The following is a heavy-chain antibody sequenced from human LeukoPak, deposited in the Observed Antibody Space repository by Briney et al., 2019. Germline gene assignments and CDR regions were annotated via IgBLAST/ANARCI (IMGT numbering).Heavy chain of an antibody. CDR1: GYTFTSYY. J-gene: IGHJ4*02. V-gene: IGHV1-46*01. Sequence: ASVKVSCKASGYTFTSYYMHWVRQAPGQGLEWMGIINPSGGSTSYAQKFQGRVTMTRDTSISTAYMELSRLRSDDTAVYYCAVWGAGFDYWGQGTLVTVSS. CDR3: AVWGAGFDY. CDR2: INPSGGST. D-gene: IGHD1-26*01.